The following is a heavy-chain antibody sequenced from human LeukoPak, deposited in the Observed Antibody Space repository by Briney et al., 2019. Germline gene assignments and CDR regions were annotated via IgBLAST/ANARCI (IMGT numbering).Heavy chain of an antibody. CDR3: SRRGTTSSIGWFDP. V-gene: IGHV4-39*01. CDR1: GASIRSSTHS. D-gene: IGHD3-16*01. J-gene: IGHJ5*02. Sequence: SETLSLTCSVSGASIRSSTHSWAWLRQAPVTGLEWVGSIFYSGDTYYNPSLRSRPTIAVDTSQTQFYPNLASVTASDTGTYFCSRRGTTSSIGWFDPWGQGSPVIVSS. CDR2: IFYSGDT.